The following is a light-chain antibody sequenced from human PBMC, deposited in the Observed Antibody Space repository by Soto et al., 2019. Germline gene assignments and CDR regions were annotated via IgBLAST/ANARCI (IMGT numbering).Light chain of an antibody. CDR3: QQYDTSTT. Sequence: DIQMTQSPSTLSASVGDRVTITCRASQSISSWLAWYQQKPGKAPKLLIYKASNLESGGPSRFSGSGSGTDFTLTISSLQPDDFAISYCQQYDTSTTFGQGTKVEIK. J-gene: IGKJ1*01. CDR2: KAS. V-gene: IGKV1-5*03. CDR1: QSISSW.